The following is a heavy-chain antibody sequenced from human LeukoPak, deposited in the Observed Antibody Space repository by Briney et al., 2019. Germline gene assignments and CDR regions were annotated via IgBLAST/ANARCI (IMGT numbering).Heavy chain of an antibody. Sequence: SETLSLTCTVSGGSISSSSYYWGCIRQPPGKGLEWTGSIYYSGRTYYNPSLKSRVTVSVDTSNSQFSLKLSSVTAADTAVYYCASQFIAAVDQIYDYWGQGTLVTVS. CDR1: GGSISSSSYY. V-gene: IGHV4-39*01. J-gene: IGHJ4*02. CDR2: IYYSGRT. D-gene: IGHD6-13*01. CDR3: ASQFIAAVDQIYDY.